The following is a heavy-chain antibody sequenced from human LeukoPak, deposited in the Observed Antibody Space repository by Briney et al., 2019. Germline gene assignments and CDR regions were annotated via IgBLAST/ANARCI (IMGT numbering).Heavy chain of an antibody. CDR2: IGAAGDT. J-gene: IGHJ3*02. CDR1: GLTLSTYD. CDR3: ARGHGIWSGSRLSNAFDI. V-gene: IGHV3-13*04. Sequence: PGGSLRLSCAASGLTLSTYDMHWVRQTTGEGLEWISAIGAAGDTYYSNSVQGRFTISRENGKNSLFLQMNSLRAGDTAMYFCARGHGIWSGSRLSNAFDIWGQGTMVTVSS. D-gene: IGHD3-3*01.